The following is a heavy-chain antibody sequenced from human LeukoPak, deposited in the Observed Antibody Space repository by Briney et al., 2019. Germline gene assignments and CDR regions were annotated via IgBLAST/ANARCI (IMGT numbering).Heavy chain of an antibody. J-gene: IGHJ4*02. D-gene: IGHD3-3*01. Sequence: GGSLRLSCEASGFTFSTSGMHWARQAPGKGLEWVAFIRYDGNDKYYADSVKGRFTVSRDNSKNSLYLQINTLRPVDTAVYYCAKGEWLADSWGQGTLVTVSS. V-gene: IGHV3-30*02. CDR1: GFTFSTSG. CDR3: AKGEWLADS. CDR2: IRYDGNDK.